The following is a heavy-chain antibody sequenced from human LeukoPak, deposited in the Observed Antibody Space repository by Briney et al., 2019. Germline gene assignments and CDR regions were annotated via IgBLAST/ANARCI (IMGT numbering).Heavy chain of an antibody. CDR2: INPNSGGT. D-gene: IGHD3-10*01. V-gene: IGHV1-2*02. J-gene: IGHJ4*02. Sequence: ASVKVSCKASGYTFTGYYMHWVRQAPRQGLEWMGWINPNSGGTNYAQKFQGRVTMTRDTSISTAYMELSRLRSDDTAVYYCARVGYYYGSGSYSPLDYWGQGTLVTVSS. CDR3: ARVGYYYGSGSYSPLDY. CDR1: GYTFTGYY.